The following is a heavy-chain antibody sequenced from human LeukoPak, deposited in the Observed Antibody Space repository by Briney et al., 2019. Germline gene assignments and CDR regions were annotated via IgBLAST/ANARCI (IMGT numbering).Heavy chain of an antibody. J-gene: IGHJ6*02. V-gene: IGHV1-69*10. CDR3: AAPQSRISSYYYVMDV. Sequence: ASVKVSCKASGGTFRSYAFTWVRQAPGQGLEWMGGIIPVLGIANYAQKFQGRVTITADESTSTAYMELSSLISEDTAVYYCAAPQSRISSYYYVMDVWGQGTTVTVSS. CDR1: GGTFRSYA. CDR2: IIPVLGIA. D-gene: IGHD2-15*01.